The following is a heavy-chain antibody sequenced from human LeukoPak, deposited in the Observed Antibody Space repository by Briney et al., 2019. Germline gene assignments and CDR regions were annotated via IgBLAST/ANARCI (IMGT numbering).Heavy chain of an antibody. Sequence: GSLRLSCAASGFPFSSYEMNWVRQAPGKGLEWVSYISSSGSTKYYADSVKDRITISRDNAKKSMYLQMNSLRAEDTAVYYCARAFGSGSYSFWGQGTLVSVSS. CDR2: ISSSGSTK. CDR1: GFPFSSYE. D-gene: IGHD3-10*01. J-gene: IGHJ4*02. CDR3: ARAFGSGSYSF. V-gene: IGHV3-48*03.